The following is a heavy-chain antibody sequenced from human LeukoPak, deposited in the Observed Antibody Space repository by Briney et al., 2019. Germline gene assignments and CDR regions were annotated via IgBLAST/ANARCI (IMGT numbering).Heavy chain of an antibody. V-gene: IGHV4-61*02. CDR1: GGSISSGSYH. CDR3: AREGPGRFGAPGPNVYSIDY. CDR2: IYTSGST. D-gene: IGHD2-15*01. J-gene: IGHJ4*02. Sequence: SETLSLTCTVSGGSISSGSYHCSWIRQPAGKGLEWIGRIYTSGSTNYNPSLKSRVTISVDTSKNQFSLKLSSVTAAATAVYYCAREGPGRFGAPGPNVYSIDYWGQGTLVTVSS.